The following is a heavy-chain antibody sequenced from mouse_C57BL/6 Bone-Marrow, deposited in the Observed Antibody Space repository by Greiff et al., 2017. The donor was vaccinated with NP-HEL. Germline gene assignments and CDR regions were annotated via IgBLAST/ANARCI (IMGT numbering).Heavy chain of an antibody. Sequence: VQLQQSGAELVKPGASVKMSCKASGYTFTTYPIEWMKQNHGKSLEWIGNFHPYNDDTKYNDKFKGKATLTVEKSSSTVYLELSRLTSDDSAVYYCAILDYYGSSYGYFDVWGTGTTVTVSS. V-gene: IGHV1-47*01. CDR2: FHPYNDDT. J-gene: IGHJ1*03. CDR3: AILDYYGSSYGYFDV. D-gene: IGHD1-1*01. CDR1: GYTFTTYP.